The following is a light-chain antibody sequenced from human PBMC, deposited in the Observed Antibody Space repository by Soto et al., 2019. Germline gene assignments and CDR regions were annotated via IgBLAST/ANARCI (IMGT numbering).Light chain of an antibody. V-gene: IGKV3D-20*02. Sequence: DIVLTQSPGTLSLSPGERATLSCRASQSVSSSYLAWYQQKPGQPPRLLIYGAFNRAAGIPARFSGGGSGTDFTLTISSLEPEDFAVYYCQQRSNWPITFGQGTRLEIK. CDR2: GAF. J-gene: IGKJ5*01. CDR1: QSVSSSY. CDR3: QQRSNWPIT.